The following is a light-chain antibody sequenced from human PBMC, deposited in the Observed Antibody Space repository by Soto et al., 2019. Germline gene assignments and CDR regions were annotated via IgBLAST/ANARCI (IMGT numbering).Light chain of an antibody. CDR2: EVS. CDR1: SSDVGGYRF. CDR3: CSYAGNNTVV. V-gene: IGLV2-8*01. J-gene: IGLJ2*01. Sequence: QSALTQPPSASGSLGQSVTISCTGTSSDVGGYRFVSWYQQHPGKAPKVMIYEVSKRPSGVPDRFSASKSGSTASLTVYGLQAEDEADYYCCSYAGNNTVVFGGGTKVTVL.